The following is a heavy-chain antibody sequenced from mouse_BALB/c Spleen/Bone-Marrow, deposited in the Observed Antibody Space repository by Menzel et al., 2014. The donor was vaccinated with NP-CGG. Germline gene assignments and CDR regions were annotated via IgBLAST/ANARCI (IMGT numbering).Heavy chain of an antibody. CDR3: ARGEGPYYGYGFAY. Sequence: QVQLQQSGAELVRPGSSVKISCKAFGYAFSSYWMNWVKQRPGQGLEWIGQIYPGDGDTNYNGKFKGKATLTADKSSSTAYMQLSSLTSENSAVYFCARGEGPYYGYGFAYWGQGTLVTVSA. J-gene: IGHJ3*01. V-gene: IGHV1-80*01. CDR2: IYPGDGDT. CDR1: GYAFSSYW. D-gene: IGHD1-2*01.